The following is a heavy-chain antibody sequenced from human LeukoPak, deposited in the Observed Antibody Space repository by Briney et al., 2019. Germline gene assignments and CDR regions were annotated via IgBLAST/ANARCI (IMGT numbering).Heavy chain of an antibody. D-gene: IGHD5-12*01. CDR1: GGSISSYY. CDR2: IYYSGST. J-gene: IGHJ4*02. V-gene: IGHV4-59*12. Sequence: SETLSLTCTVSGGSISSYYWSWLRQPPGKGLEWIGYIYYSGSTNYNPSLKSRVTISVDTSKNQFTLKLSSVTAADTAVYYCARVWGPRGYSGYGKRGIFDYWGQGTLVTVSS. CDR3: ARVWGPRGYSGYGKRGIFDY.